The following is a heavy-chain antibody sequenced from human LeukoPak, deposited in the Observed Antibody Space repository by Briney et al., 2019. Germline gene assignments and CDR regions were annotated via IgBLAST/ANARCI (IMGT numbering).Heavy chain of an antibody. CDR3: AKAWELLSS. J-gene: IGHJ5*02. Sequence: GGPLRLSCTASGFTFSRLAMSWVRQAPGKGVEWVSAFSGSGGSTYYADSVKGRFTISRDNSKNTLSLQMNSRRAEDTAVYYCAKAWELLSSWGQGTLVTVSS. CDR1: GFTFSRLA. V-gene: IGHV3-23*01. D-gene: IGHD1-26*01. CDR2: FSGSGGST.